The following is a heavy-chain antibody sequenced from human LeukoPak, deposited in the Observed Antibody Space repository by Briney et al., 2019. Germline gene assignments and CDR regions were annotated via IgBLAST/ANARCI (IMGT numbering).Heavy chain of an antibody. D-gene: IGHD6-19*01. J-gene: IGHJ3*02. CDR1: GFTFDDYA. CDR2: ISWNSGSI. V-gene: IGHV3-9*03. CDR3: AKGRGGIAVDAFDI. Sequence: GRSLRLSCAASGFTFDDYAMHWVRQAPGKGLEWVSGISWNSGSIGYADSVKGRFTISRDNAKNPLHLQMNSLRAEDMALYYCAKGRGGIAVDAFDIWGQGTMVTVSS.